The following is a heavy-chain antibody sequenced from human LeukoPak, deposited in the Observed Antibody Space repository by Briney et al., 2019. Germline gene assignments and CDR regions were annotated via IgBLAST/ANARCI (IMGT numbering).Heavy chain of an antibody. CDR2: IIPILGIA. Sequence: GASVKVSCKASGGTFSSYAISWVRQAPGQGLEWMGRIIPILGIANYAQKFQGRVTITADKSTSTAYMELSSLRSEDTAVYYCARDGYYYDSWDAFDIWGQGTMVTVSS. CDR3: ARDGYYYDSWDAFDI. V-gene: IGHV1-69*04. J-gene: IGHJ3*02. D-gene: IGHD3-22*01. CDR1: GGTFSSYA.